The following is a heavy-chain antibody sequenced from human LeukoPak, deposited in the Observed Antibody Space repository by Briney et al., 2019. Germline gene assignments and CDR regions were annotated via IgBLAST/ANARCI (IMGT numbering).Heavy chain of an antibody. Sequence: PPETLSLTCAVFGGPFSGYYWSWIRQPPGKGLEWIGEINHSGSANYNPSLKSRVSISVDTSKNQFSLKLSSVTAADTAVYYCARGLSYCGGDCYPSYYGMDVWGQGTRVTVSS. J-gene: IGHJ6*02. D-gene: IGHD2-21*02. CDR2: INHSGSA. V-gene: IGHV4-34*01. CDR1: GGPFSGYY. CDR3: ARGLSYCGGDCYPSYYGMDV.